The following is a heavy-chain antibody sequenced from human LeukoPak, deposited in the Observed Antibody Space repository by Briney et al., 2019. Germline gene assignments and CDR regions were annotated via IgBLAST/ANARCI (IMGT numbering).Heavy chain of an antibody. CDR3: ARVGIEWELLY. V-gene: IGHV4-39*07. CDR2: IYYSGST. J-gene: IGHJ4*02. CDR1: GGSISSYY. Sequence: PSETLSLTCTVSGGSISSYYWGWIRQPPGKGLEWIGSIYYSGSTYYNPSLKSRVTISVDTSKNQFSLKLSSVTAADTAVYYCARVGIEWELLYWGQGTLVTVSS. D-gene: IGHD1-26*01.